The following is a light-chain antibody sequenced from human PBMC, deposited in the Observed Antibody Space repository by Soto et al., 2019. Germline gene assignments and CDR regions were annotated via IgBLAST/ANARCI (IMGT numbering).Light chain of an antibody. CDR1: QDISHY. CDR3: QHYNSYSEA. J-gene: IGKJ1*01. Sequence: DIQVTQSTSSVSASVGDRVTITCRASQDISHYLAWYQQKPGKAPKLLIYGASSLQSGVPSRFSGSGSGTDFTLTISSLQPEDFATYYCQHYNSYSEAFGQGTKVDIK. CDR2: GAS. V-gene: IGKV1D-12*01.